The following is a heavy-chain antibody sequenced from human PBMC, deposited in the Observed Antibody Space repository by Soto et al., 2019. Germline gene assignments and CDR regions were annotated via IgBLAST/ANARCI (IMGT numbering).Heavy chain of an antibody. J-gene: IGHJ6*02. CDR3: ARVLVSRLPDYYGMDV. Sequence: QVQLVQSGAEVKKPGSSVKVSCKASGGTFSSYAISWVRQAPGQGLEWMGGIIPIFGTANYAQKFQGRVTITADKSTSTAYMELSSLRSEDTAVYYCARVLVSRLPDYYGMDVWGQGTTVTVSS. CDR2: IIPIFGTA. D-gene: IGHD4-17*01. CDR1: GGTFSSYA. V-gene: IGHV1-69*06.